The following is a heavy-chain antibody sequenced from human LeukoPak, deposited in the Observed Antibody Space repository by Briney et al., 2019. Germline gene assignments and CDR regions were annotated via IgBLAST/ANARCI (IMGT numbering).Heavy chain of an antibody. V-gene: IGHV4-39*02. CDR3: AREIGSGSYWPNYYYYMDV. CDR1: GGSISSSSYY. D-gene: IGHD1-26*01. J-gene: IGHJ6*03. Sequence: PSETLSLTCTVSGGSISSSSYYWGWIRQPPGKGLEWIGSIYYSGSTYYNPSLKSRVTISVDTSKNQFSLKLSSVTAADTAVYYCAREIGSGSYWPNYYYYMDVWGKGTTVTISS. CDR2: IYYSGST.